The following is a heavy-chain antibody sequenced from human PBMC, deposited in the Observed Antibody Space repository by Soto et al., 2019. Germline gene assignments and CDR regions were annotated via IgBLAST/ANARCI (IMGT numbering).Heavy chain of an antibody. CDR2: INPNSGGT. CDR1: GYTFTVFY. D-gene: IGHD4-17*01. J-gene: IGHJ4*02. CDR3: ARLPAATTVTTPAAYFDY. Sequence: QVQLVQSGAEVKKPGASVKVSCKAFGYTFTVFYMHWVRQAPGQGLEWMGWINPNSGGTNYAQKFKGRVTMPRDTSISTAYMELSRLKSDDTAVYYCARLPAATTVTTPAAYFDYWGQGTLVTVSS. V-gene: IGHV1-2*02.